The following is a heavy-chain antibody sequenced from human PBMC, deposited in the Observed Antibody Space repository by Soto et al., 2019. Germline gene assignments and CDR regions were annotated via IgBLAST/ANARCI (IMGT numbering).Heavy chain of an antibody. Sequence: QVQLVESGGGVVQPGRSLRLSYAASGFTFSSYGMHWVRQAPGKGLEWVAVISYDGSNKYYADSVKGRFTISRDNSKNTLYLQMNSLRAEDTAVYYCAKDRSYSPPARPYYFDYWGQGTLVTVSS. CDR1: GFTFSSYG. CDR2: ISYDGSNK. CDR3: AKDRSYSPPARPYYFDY. D-gene: IGHD1-26*01. J-gene: IGHJ4*02. V-gene: IGHV3-30*18.